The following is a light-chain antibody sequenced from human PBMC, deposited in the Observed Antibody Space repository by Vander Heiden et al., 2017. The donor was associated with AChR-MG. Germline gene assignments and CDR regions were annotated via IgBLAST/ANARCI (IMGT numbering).Light chain of an antibody. J-gene: IGKJ1*01. CDR3: QHYNSIPWT. CDR1: QGITNS. V-gene: IGKV1-NL1*01. CDR2: GAS. Sequence: DIQMTQSPSPLSASVGDKVTITCRASQGITNSLAWYQQKPGKAPKLLLYGASRLESGVPSRFSGSGSGTHYTLTISSLQPEDFATYYCQHYNSIPWTFGHETKVEI.